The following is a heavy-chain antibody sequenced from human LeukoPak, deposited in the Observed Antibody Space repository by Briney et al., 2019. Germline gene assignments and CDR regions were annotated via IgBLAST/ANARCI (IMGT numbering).Heavy chain of an antibody. J-gene: IGHJ4*02. Sequence: PSQTLSLTCTVSGGSISSGGYYWSWIRQHPGKGLEWIGYIYYSGSTYYNPSLKSRVTISVDTSKNQFSLKLSSVTAADTAVYYCATDGERRLRGVLGYWGQGTLVTVSS. D-gene: IGHD3-10*01. CDR2: IYYSGST. CDR1: GGSISSGGYY. CDR3: ATDGERRLRGVLGY. V-gene: IGHV4-31*03.